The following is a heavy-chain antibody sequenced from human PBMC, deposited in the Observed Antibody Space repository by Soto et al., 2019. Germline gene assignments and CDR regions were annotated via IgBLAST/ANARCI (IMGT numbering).Heavy chain of an antibody. CDR2: ISGSGGST. CDR1: GFTFSSYA. V-gene: IGHV3-23*01. CDR3: XXEMTXADWYFDL. D-gene: IGHD4-17*01. J-gene: IGHJ2*01. Sequence: EVQLLESGGGLVQPGGSLRLSCAASGFTFSSYAMSWVRQAPGKGLEWVSAISGSGGSTYYADSVKGRFTISRDNSKXXXXXXXXXXXXXXXXXXXXXXEMTXADWYFDL.